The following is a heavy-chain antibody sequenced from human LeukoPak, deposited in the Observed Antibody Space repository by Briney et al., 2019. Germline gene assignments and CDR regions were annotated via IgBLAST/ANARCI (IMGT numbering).Heavy chain of an antibody. J-gene: IGHJ4*02. CDR1: GFTFSNYA. V-gene: IGHV3-23*01. CDR3: AKDQNSGSGSYSNFDY. D-gene: IGHD3-10*01. CDR2: ISGSGGST. Sequence: PGGSLRLSCAASGFTFSNYAMSWVRQAPGKGLEWVSGISGSGGSTYYADSVKGLFTISRDNSRNTLYLQMNNLRAEDTALYYCAKDQNSGSGSYSNFDYWGQGTLVSVSS.